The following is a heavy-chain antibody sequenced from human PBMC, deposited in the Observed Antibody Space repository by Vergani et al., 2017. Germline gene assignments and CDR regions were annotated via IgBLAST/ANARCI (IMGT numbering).Heavy chain of an antibody. CDR3: ARRVGGXTIFGVVIPPGDAY. J-gene: IGHJ4*02. CDR2: ISGSGGST. V-gene: IGHV3-23*01. D-gene: IGHD3-3*01. Sequence: EVQLLESGGGLVQPGGSLRLSCAASGFTFSSYAMSWVRQAPGKGLEWVSAISGSGGSTYYADSVKGRFTISRDNSKNTLYLQMNSLRAEDTAVYYCARRVGGXTIFGVVIPPGDAYWGQGTLVTVSS. CDR1: GFTFSSYA.